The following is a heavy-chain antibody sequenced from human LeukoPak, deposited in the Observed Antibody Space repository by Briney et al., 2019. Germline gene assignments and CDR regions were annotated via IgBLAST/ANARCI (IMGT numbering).Heavy chain of an antibody. CDR1: GFTFSSYA. CDR3: VEGGAARFDY. V-gene: IGHV3-30*04. Sequence: GGSLRLSCAASGFTFSSYAMHWVRQAPGKGLEWVAVISYDGSNKYYADSVKGRFTISRDNSKNTLYLQMNSLRAEDTAVYYCVEGGAARFDYWGQGTLVAVSS. D-gene: IGHD5-18*01. CDR2: ISYDGSNK. J-gene: IGHJ4*02.